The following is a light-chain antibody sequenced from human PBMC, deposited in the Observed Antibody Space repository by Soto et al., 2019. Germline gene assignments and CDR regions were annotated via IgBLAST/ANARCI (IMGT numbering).Light chain of an antibody. CDR2: GAS. Sequence: EIVLTESPGTLSLSPGDRATLSCRASQSVSSGYLAWYQQKPGQAPSLLIYGASSRATGVSARFSGSGSGTEFTLTISSLQSEDFAVYYCQQFRNWPWTFGQGTKVDIK. CDR1: QSVSSGY. V-gene: IGKV3-20*01. J-gene: IGKJ1*01. CDR3: QQFRNWPWT.